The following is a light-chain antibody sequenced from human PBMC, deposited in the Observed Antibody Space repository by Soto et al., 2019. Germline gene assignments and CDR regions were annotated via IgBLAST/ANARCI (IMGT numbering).Light chain of an antibody. CDR1: SSNIGAGYP. CDR2: G. Sequence: QSVLAQPPSVSGAPGQRVTISCTGSSSNIGAGYPVHWYQQLPGTAPKLLVAGNRPSGVPDRFSVSKSGASASLAITGLQAEDEADYYCQSYDSSLSRRWVFGGGTKVTVL. CDR3: QSYDSSLSRRWV. V-gene: IGLV1-40*01. J-gene: IGLJ3*02.